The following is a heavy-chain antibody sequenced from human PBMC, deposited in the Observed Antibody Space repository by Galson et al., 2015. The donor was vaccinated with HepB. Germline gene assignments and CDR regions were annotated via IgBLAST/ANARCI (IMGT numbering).Heavy chain of an antibody. CDR3: AREDKRRVVRGVVDY. CDR2: INPNSGGT. J-gene: IGHJ4*02. D-gene: IGHD3-10*01. Sequence: SVKVSCKASGYTFTGYYMHWVRQAPGQGLEWKGWINPNSGGTNYAQKFQGRVTMTRDTSISTAYMELSRLRSDDTAVYYCAREDKRRVVRGVVDYWGQGTLVTVSS. V-gene: IGHV1-2*02. CDR1: GYTFTGYY.